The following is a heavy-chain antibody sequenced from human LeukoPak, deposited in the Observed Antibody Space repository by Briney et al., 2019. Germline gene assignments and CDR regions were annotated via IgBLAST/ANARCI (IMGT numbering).Heavy chain of an antibody. J-gene: IGHJ5*02. CDR3: ARDGTPQNWFDP. CDR1: GGTFSSYA. CDR2: ISAYNGDT. Sequence: GASVKVSCKASGGTFSSYAISWVRQAPGQGLEWMGWISAYNGDTDYPQKFLGRVTMTTDTSTSTAYMELRNLRSDDTAVYYCARDGTPQNWFDPWGQGTLVTVSS. V-gene: IGHV1-18*01.